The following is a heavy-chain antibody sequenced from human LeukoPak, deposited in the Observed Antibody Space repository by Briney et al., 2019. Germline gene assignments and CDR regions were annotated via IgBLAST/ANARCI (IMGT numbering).Heavy chain of an antibody. CDR1: GFLFSHYT. CDR2: INGSGDAT. V-gene: IGHV3-23*01. Sequence: PGGSLRLSCAVSGFLFSHYTMTWVRQGPGKGLEWVSSINGSGDATLYADSVMGRFTISRDNAKNTVSLQMNSLRTEDTAVYFCAQDIRIEQVPGLGPGSWGQGTLVTVSS. D-gene: IGHD2-21*01. J-gene: IGHJ5*02. CDR3: AQDIRIEQVPGLGPGS.